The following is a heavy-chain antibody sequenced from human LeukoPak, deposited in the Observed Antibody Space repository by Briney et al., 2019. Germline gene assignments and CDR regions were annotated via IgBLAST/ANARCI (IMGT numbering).Heavy chain of an antibody. D-gene: IGHD3-10*01. J-gene: IGHJ4*02. V-gene: IGHV3-23*01. CDR3: AKGRKGLLLVRGADFDY. CDR2: IVGSGVTT. Sequence: PGGSLRLSCVASGFTFTNYGMNWVRQAPGKGLEWVSGIVGSGVTTYYADSVKGRFTISRDNSKNTLYLQMNSLRAEDTAVYYCAKGRKGLLLVRGADFDYWGQGTLVTVSS. CDR1: GFTFTNYG.